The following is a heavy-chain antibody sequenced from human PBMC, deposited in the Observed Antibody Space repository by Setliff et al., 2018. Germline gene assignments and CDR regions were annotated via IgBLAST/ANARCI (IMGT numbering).Heavy chain of an antibody. CDR2: LHTSGST. CDR3: ARDNPIVGATDY. Sequence: SETLSLTCIVSGGSISSYSWSWVRQPAGKGLEWVGRLHTSGSTNYNPSLKSRVTISVDTSKNQFSLNLSSVTAADTAVYFCARDNPIVGATDYWGQGILVTVSS. V-gene: IGHV4-4*07. D-gene: IGHD1-26*01. J-gene: IGHJ4*02. CDR1: GGSISSYS.